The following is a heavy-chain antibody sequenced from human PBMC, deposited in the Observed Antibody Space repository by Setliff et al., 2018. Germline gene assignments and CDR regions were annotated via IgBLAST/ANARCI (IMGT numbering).Heavy chain of an antibody. D-gene: IGHD5-18*01. CDR2: FDPEDGET. Sequence: ASVKVSCKVSGYTLTELSMHWVRQAPGKGLEWMGGFDPEDGETIYAQKFQGRVTMTEDTSTATAYMELSSLRSEDTAVYDCASSVSWIQLVLYPQGHPEPFDYWGQGTLVTVSS. CDR1: GYTLTELS. V-gene: IGHV1-24*01. J-gene: IGHJ4*02. CDR3: ASSVSWIQLVLYPQGHPEPFDY.